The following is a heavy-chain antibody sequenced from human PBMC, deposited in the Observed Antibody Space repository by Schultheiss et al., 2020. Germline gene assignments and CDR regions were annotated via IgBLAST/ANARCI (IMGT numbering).Heavy chain of an antibody. CDR2: INHSGST. D-gene: IGHD2-8*01. CDR3: ARGGYCTSNCYRASVDWFDP. J-gene: IGHJ5*02. Sequence: SGPTLVKPTETLTLTCTVSGFSLSNARMGVSWIRQPPGKGLEWIGEINHSGSTNYNPSLKSRVTISVDTSKNQFSLKLSSVTAADTAVYYCARGGYCTSNCYRASVDWFDPWGQGTLVTVSS. V-gene: IGHV4-4*02. CDR1: GFSLSNARMG.